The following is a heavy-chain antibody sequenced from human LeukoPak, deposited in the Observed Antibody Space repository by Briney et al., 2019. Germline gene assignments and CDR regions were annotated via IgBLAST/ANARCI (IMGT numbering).Heavy chain of an antibody. Sequence: PSETLSLTCTVSGGSISSYYWSWIRQPPEKGLEWIGYIYYSGSTNYNPSLKSRVTISVDTSKNQFSLKLSSVTAADTAVYYCASVDYGGNSRFDYWGQGTLVTVSS. D-gene: IGHD4-23*01. V-gene: IGHV4-59*01. CDR1: GGSISSYY. CDR3: ASVDYGGNSRFDY. CDR2: IYYSGST. J-gene: IGHJ4*02.